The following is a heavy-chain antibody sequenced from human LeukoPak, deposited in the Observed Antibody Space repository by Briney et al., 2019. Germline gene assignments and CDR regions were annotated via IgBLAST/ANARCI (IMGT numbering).Heavy chain of an antibody. J-gene: IGHJ5*02. CDR3: ASGGSYSWFDP. CDR1: DDSITTYY. Sequence: SETLSLTCTVSDDSITTYYWSWIRQPPGKGLEWIGYIYYKGNTNYNPSLKSRVTISIDTPNNQFSLKLRSVTAADTAVYYCASGGSYSWFDPWGQGTRVAVST. D-gene: IGHD1-26*01. CDR2: IYYKGNT. V-gene: IGHV4-59*01.